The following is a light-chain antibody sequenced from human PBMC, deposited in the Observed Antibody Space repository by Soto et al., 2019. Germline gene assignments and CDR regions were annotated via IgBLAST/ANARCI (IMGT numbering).Light chain of an antibody. CDR3: QKYNSAHSWT. Sequence: DVQMTQSPSSLSASVGDRVTITCRASQGITTYLAWYQQKAGKPTQLLIYGASFLRSGVPSRFSGSGSGTDFTLTISSLQPEDVGAYYCQKYNSAHSWTFGQGTKVQI. J-gene: IGKJ1*01. V-gene: IGKV1-27*01. CDR1: QGITTY. CDR2: GAS.